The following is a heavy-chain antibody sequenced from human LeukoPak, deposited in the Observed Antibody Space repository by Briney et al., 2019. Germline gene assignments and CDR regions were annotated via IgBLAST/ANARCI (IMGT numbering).Heavy chain of an antibody. CDR2: ISGGGGST. J-gene: IGHJ4*02. D-gene: IGHD6-13*01. Sequence: GGSLRLSRAASGFTFSSYAMSWVRQAPGKGLEWVSGISGGGGSTYYADSVKGRFTISRDNSKNTLYLQMNSLRAEDTAVCYCAINRRSTSSWYYFDYWGQGTLVTVSS. CDR3: AINRRSTSSWYYFDY. V-gene: IGHV3-23*01. CDR1: GFTFSSYA.